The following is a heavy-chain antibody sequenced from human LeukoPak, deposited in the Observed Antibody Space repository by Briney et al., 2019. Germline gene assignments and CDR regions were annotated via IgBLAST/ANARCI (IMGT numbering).Heavy chain of an antibody. D-gene: IGHD6-19*01. CDR3: ARWDDSAWGFGN. V-gene: IGHV4-30-4*07. J-gene: IGHJ4*02. CDR2: ISHSGTT. Sequence: SQTLSLTCAVSGGSISSGGYSWSWIRQSPGKGLEWVGYISHSGTTSYNSSLKSRVTISVDTSKNQLSLKLTSVTAADTAVYYCARWDDSAWGFGNWGPGTLVTVSS. CDR1: GGSISSGGYS.